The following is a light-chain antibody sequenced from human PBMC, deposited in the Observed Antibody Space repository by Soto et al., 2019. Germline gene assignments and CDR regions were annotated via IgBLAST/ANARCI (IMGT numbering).Light chain of an antibody. CDR1: QSVSNSY. V-gene: IGKV3-20*01. CDR2: GAS. CDR3: QQYGSSPPIT. Sequence: EIVLTQSPGTLSLSPGERATLSCRASQSVSNSYLAWYQQKPGQAPRLLMYGASNRATGIPDRFSGSGSGTDFTLTISRLEPEDFAVYYCQQYGSSPPITCGQGTRLEIK. J-gene: IGKJ5*01.